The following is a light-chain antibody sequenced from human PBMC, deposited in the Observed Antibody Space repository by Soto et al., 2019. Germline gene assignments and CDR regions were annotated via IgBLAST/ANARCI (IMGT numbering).Light chain of an antibody. Sequence: AIRMTQSPSSFSASTGDRVTITCRASQGISSNLAWYQQKPGKAPKLLIYAASTLQSGVPSRFSGSGSGTDFTLTSSCLQSEDFATYYCQQYYSYPYTCGQGTKLEIK. J-gene: IGKJ2*01. CDR3: QQYYSYPYT. CDR2: AAS. V-gene: IGKV1-8*01. CDR1: QGISSN.